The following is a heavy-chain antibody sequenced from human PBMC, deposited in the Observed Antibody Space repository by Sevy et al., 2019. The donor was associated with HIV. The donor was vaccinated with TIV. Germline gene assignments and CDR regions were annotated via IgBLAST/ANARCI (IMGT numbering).Heavy chain of an antibody. D-gene: IGHD3-10*01. Sequence: SETLSLTCTVSGCSMSSYFWSWIRQPPGKGLEWIGYIYYTGTTNYNPSLKRRLTMSLDTSKNRLSLKLTAVTAADTAGYYCARDSVRSPRVFDSWGQGTLVTVSS. CDR3: ARDSVRSPRVFDS. CDR2: IYYTGTT. CDR1: GCSMSSYF. J-gene: IGHJ4*02. V-gene: IGHV4-59*01.